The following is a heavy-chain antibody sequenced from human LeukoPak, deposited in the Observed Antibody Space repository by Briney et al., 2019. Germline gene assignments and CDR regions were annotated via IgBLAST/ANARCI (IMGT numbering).Heavy chain of an antibody. D-gene: IGHD3-9*01. V-gene: IGHV1-3*01. Sequence: ASVKVSCKASGYTFTNYAVHWVRQAPGQRLEWMGWINAGNGKTNYSQRFQVRVTLTRDTSASTVYMELSSLRSEDTAVYYCARGYYDLLTGHVVTYYFDYWGQGTLVTVSS. CDR1: GYTFTNYA. J-gene: IGHJ4*02. CDR2: INAGNGKT. CDR3: ARGYYDLLTGHVVTYYFDY.